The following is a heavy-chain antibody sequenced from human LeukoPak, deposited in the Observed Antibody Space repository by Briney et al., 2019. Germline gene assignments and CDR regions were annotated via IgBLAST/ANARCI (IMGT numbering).Heavy chain of an antibody. D-gene: IGHD4/OR15-4a*01. V-gene: IGHV4-4*07. CDR3: ASESMVTRFDY. CDR2: IYKSGST. J-gene: IGHJ4*02. CDR1: GGSISSYH. Sequence: SETLSLTCTVSGGSISSYHWSWIRQPAGKGLEWIGRIYKSGSTNYNPSLKSRVTISVDTSKNQFSLKLNSVTAADTAVYYCASESMVTRFDYWGQGTLVTVSS.